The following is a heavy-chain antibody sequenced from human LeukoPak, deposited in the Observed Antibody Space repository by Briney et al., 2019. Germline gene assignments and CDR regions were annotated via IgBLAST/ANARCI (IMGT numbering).Heavy chain of an antibody. CDR3: ARAHSSGWYYMDV. D-gene: IGHD6-19*01. Sequence: PGGSLRLSCAASGFTFSSYGMHWVRQAPGKGLEWVAVISYDGSNKYYADSVKGRFTISRDNSKNTLYLQMNSLRAEDTAVYYCARAHSSGWYYMDVWGKGTTVAVSS. J-gene: IGHJ6*03. CDR1: GFTFSSYG. V-gene: IGHV3-30*03. CDR2: ISYDGSNK.